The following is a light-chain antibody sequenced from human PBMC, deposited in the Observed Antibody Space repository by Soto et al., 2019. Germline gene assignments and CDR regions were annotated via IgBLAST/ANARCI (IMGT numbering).Light chain of an antibody. V-gene: IGKV3-20*01. J-gene: IGKJ1*01. CDR2: GAS. Sequence: EIVLTQSPGTLSLSPGERATLSCRASQSVSSSYLAWYQQKPGQAPRLLIYGASSRATGISDRFSGWGSGTDFTLVISSLQSEDFAVYYCLQYNNWWTFGQGTKV. CDR3: LQYNNWWT. CDR1: QSVSSSY.